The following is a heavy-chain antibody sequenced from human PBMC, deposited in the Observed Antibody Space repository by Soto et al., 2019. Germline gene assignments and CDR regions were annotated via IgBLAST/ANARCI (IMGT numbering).Heavy chain of an antibody. Sequence: QLQLQESGSGLVKPSQTLSLTCAVSGGSISSGGYSWSWIRQPPGKGLEWIGYIYHSGSTYYNPSPKSRVTLSVDRSKNQFSLKLGSVTAADTAVYYCARSIPVAAKAGWFDPWGQGTLVTVSS. CDR2: IYHSGST. J-gene: IGHJ5*02. V-gene: IGHV4-30-2*01. D-gene: IGHD6-19*01. CDR1: GGSISSGGYS. CDR3: ARSIPVAAKAGWFDP.